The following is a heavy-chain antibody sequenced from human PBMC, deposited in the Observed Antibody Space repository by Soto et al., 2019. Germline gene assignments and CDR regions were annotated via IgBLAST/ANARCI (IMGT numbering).Heavy chain of an antibody. V-gene: IGHV3-74*01. J-gene: IGHJ4*02. CDR3: VRGDGDYHDGNGYLGRH. Sequence: EVQLVESGGGLVQLGGSLRLSCAASGFTFRTYWMHWVRQAPGKGLVWVSRIKSDGSGTYYADSVEGRFTISRDNAQNTRYLQMNRLRAEDTAVYYCVRGDGDYHDGNGYLGRHWGQGPLVTVSS. CDR1: GFTFRTYW. D-gene: IGHD3-22*01. CDR2: IKSDGSGT.